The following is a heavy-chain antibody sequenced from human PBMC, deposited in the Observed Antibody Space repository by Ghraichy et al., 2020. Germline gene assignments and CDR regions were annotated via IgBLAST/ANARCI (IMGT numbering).Heavy chain of an antibody. D-gene: IGHD2-15*01. V-gene: IGHV4-34*01. CDR1: GGSFSGYY. CDR2: INHSGST. Sequence: SETLSLTCAVYGGSFSGYYWSWIRQPPGKGLEWIGEINHSGSTNYNPSLKSRVTISVDTSKNQFSLKLSSVTAADTAVYYCARGLLVVVAATKRSRGWFDPWGQGTLVTVSS. J-gene: IGHJ5*02. CDR3: ARGLLVVVAATKRSRGWFDP.